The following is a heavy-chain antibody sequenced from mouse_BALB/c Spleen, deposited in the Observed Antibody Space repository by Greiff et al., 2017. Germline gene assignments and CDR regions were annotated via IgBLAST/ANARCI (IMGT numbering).Heavy chain of an antibody. CDR1: GFNIKDTY. CDR3: ARQLGLRSPFAY. CDR2: IDPANGNT. Sequence: VHVKQSGAELVKPGASVKLSCTASGFNIKDTYMHWVKQRPEQGLEWIGRIDPANGNTKYDPKFQGKATITADKSSSTAYMQLSSLTSEDSAVYYCARQLGLRSPFAYWGQGTLVTVSA. J-gene: IGHJ3*01. V-gene: IGHV14-3*02. D-gene: IGHD3-1*01.